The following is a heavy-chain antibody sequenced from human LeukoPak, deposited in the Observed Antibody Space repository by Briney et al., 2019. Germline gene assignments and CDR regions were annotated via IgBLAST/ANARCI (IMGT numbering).Heavy chain of an antibody. CDR3: ARRSFDS. CDR2: IYPRSSAA. CDR1: GYNFVNYW. D-gene: IGHD6-19*01. V-gene: IGHV5-51*01. Sequence: GESLKISCQAPGYNFVNYWTGWVRQMPGKGLEWMGIIYPRSSAAKYSPSFEGQVTISVDKSINTAYLQWTSLRASDTAMYFCARRSFDSWGQGTRVTVSP. J-gene: IGHJ4*02.